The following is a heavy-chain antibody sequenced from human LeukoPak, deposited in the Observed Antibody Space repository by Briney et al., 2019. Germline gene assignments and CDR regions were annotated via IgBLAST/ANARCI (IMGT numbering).Heavy chain of an antibody. J-gene: IGHJ4*02. CDR2: ISGSTGST. D-gene: IGHD5-12*01. CDR1: GFTFSIYA. Sequence: GGSLRLSCAASGFTFSIYAMSWVRQAPGKGLEWVSSISGSTGSTYYADSVKGRFTIFRDNSKNTLYLQMNSLRAEDTAVYYCAKDIVATINYCEYWGQGTLVTVSS. V-gene: IGHV3-23*01. CDR3: AKDIVATINYCEY.